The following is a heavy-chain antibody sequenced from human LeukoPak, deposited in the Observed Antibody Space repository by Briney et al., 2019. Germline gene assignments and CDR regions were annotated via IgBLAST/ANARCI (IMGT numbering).Heavy chain of an antibody. Sequence: PGGSLRLSCVASGFTFNNYAMCWVRQAPGKGLEWVSSISSSSSYIYYADSVKGRFTISRDNAKNSLYLQMNSLRAEDTAVYYCARLEGVRTPTPSGELAYDYWGQGTLVTVSS. CDR1: GFTFNNYA. CDR3: ARLEGVRTPTPSGELAYDY. CDR2: ISSSSSYI. D-gene: IGHD1-26*01. V-gene: IGHV3-21*01. J-gene: IGHJ4*02.